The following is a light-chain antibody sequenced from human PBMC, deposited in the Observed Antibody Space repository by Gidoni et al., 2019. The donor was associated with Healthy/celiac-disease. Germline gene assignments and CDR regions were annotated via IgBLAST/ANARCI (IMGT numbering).Light chain of an antibody. CDR2: DAS. CDR3: QQYNSYWT. Sequence: DIQMTQSPSTLSASVGDRVTITCRASQSISSWLAWFQQKPGKAPKLLIYDASSLASGVPSRFSGSGSGTEFTLTISSLQPDDFATYYCQQYNSYWTFXXXTKVEIK. J-gene: IGKJ1*01. V-gene: IGKV1-5*01. CDR1: QSISSW.